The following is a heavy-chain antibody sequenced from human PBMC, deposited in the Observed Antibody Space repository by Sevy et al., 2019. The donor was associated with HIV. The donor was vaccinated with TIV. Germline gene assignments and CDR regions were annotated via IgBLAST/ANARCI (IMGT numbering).Heavy chain of an antibody. CDR2: IYYSGST. CDR3: ARLGGPGSGWSGY. Sequence: SETLSLTCTVSGGSISSSSYYWGWIRQPPGKGLEWIGSIYYSGSTYYNPSLKSRVTISVDTSKNQFSLRLSSVTAVDTAVYYCARLGGPGSGWSGYWVQGTLVTVSS. J-gene: IGHJ4*02. V-gene: IGHV4-39*01. CDR1: GGSISSSSYY. D-gene: IGHD6-19*01.